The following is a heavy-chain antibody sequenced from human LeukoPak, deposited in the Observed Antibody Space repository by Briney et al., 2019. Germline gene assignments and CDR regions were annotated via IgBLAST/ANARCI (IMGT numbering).Heavy chain of an antibody. Sequence: SQTLSLTCTVSGGSISSGGYYWSWIRQHPGKGLEWIGYIYYSGSTYYNPSLKSRVTISVDTSKNQFSLKLSSVTAADTAVYYCARSFTVRGRRYNWFDPWGQGTLVTVSS. J-gene: IGHJ5*02. CDR1: GGSISSGGYY. D-gene: IGHD4-11*01. CDR2: IYYSGST. V-gene: IGHV4-31*03. CDR3: ARSFTVRGRRYNWFDP.